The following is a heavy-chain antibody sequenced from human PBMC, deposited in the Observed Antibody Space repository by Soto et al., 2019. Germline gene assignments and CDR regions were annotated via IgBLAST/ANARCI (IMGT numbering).Heavy chain of an antibody. V-gene: IGHV4-30-4*01. CDR1: GGSVTSDEDY. CDR3: ATESGSTYGYFDH. CDR2: ISNSGST. Sequence: SEILSLTCTVSGGSVTSDEDYWTWIRQSPGKGLEWIGYISNSGSTGYNPSLKTRLSMSVDRSKNQFTLRLTSVTAADTAVYFCATESGSTYGYFDHWGQGTQVTVSS. D-gene: IGHD5-18*01. J-gene: IGHJ4*02.